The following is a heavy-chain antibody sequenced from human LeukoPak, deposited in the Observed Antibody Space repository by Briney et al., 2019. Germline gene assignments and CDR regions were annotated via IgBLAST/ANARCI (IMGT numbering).Heavy chain of an antibody. D-gene: IGHD2-2*01. CDR2: INHSGST. CDR3: ARAPRSSSTSGKVYYYYYYMDV. J-gene: IGHJ6*03. Sequence: GSLRLSCAASGFTFSNAWMSWVRQAPGKGLEWVGEINHSGSTKYNPSLKSRVTISVDTSKNQFSLKLSSVTAADTAVYYCARAPRSSSTSGKVYYYYYYMDVWGEGTTVTVSS. V-gene: IGHV4-34*01. CDR1: GFTFSNAW.